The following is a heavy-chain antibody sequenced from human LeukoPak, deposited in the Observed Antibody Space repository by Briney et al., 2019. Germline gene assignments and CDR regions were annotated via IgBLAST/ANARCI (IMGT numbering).Heavy chain of an antibody. Sequence: GGSLRLSCAASGFTFSSYSMNWVRQAPGKGLEWVSSISSSSSYIYYADSVKGRFTISRDNAKNSLYLQMNSLRAEDTAVYYCARRHGSGSYYKSVDYWGQGTLVTVSS. V-gene: IGHV3-21*01. J-gene: IGHJ4*02. CDR3: ARRHGSGSYYKSVDY. CDR1: GFTFSSYS. D-gene: IGHD3-10*01. CDR2: ISSSSSYI.